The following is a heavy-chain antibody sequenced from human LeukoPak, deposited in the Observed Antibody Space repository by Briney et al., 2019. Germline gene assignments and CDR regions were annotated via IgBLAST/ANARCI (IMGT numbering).Heavy chain of an antibody. Sequence: SETLSLTCAVSGGSISSSNWWSWVRQPPGKGLEWIGEIYHSGSTNYNPSLKSRVTISVDKSKNQFSLNLSSVTAADTAVYYCAREYTSGWKHFDYWGQGTLATVSS. D-gene: IGHD6-19*01. V-gene: IGHV4-4*02. CDR3: AREYTSGWKHFDY. CDR1: GGSISSSNW. J-gene: IGHJ4*02. CDR2: IYHSGST.